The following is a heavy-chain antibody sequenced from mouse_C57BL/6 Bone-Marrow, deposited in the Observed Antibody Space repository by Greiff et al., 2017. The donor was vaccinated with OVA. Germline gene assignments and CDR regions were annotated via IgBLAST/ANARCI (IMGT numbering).Heavy chain of an antibody. Sequence: EVKLQESGGGLVQPGESLKLSCESNEYEFPSHDMPWVRKTPEKRLELVAAINSDGGSTYYPDTMERRFIISRDNTKKTLYLQMSSLRSEDTALYYCASTYSYYFDYWGQGTTLTVSS. D-gene: IGHD5-1*01. CDR2: INSDGGST. CDR1: EYEFPSHD. V-gene: IGHV5-2*01. J-gene: IGHJ2*01. CDR3: ASTYSYYFDY.